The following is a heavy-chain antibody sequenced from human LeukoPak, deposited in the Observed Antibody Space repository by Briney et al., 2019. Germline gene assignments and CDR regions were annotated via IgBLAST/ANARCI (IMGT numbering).Heavy chain of an antibody. CDR1: GFTFSASA. D-gene: IGHD3-22*01. CDR3: ARGTYYYDSSGYYSGGLGY. Sequence: PGRSLRLSCAASGFTFSASAMHWVRQAPGKGLECVAVISNGGTDKYYADSVKGRSTISRDNSENTLYLQMSSLRAEDTAVYYCARGTYYYDSSGYYSGGLGYWGQGTLVTVSS. CDR2: ISNGGTDK. V-gene: IGHV3-30*04. J-gene: IGHJ4*02.